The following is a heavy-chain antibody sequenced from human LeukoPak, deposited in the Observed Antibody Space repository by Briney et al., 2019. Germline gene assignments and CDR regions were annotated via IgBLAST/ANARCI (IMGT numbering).Heavy chain of an antibody. CDR3: AMLSHDGGGFGLDI. CDR1: GGSIRSYY. J-gene: IGHJ3*02. V-gene: IGHV4-59*01. CDR2: IYYSGTT. Sequence: SQSLSLTCTVIGGSIRSYYWGWIRHPPGEGMEWIGYIYYSGTTKYNPPLKARVTISVDTSKLQFSLKLSSVPAADMAVYYCAMLSHDGGGFGLDICGQGTMVIVCS. D-gene: IGHD3-22*01.